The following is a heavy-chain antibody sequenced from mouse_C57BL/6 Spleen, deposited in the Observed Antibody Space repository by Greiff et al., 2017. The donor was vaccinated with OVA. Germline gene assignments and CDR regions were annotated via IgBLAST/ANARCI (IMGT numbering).Heavy chain of an antibody. D-gene: IGHD1-1*01. J-gene: IGHJ2*01. CDR1: GYTFTSYW. Sequence: QVQLQQPGTDLVKPGASVKLSCKASGYTFTSYWMHWVKQRPGQGLEWIGNINPSNGGTNYNEKFKSKATLTVDKSASTAYMQLSSLTSEDSAVYYCARPLYGSSLDYWGQGTTLTVSS. V-gene: IGHV1-53*01. CDR2: INPSNGGT. CDR3: ARPLYGSSLDY.